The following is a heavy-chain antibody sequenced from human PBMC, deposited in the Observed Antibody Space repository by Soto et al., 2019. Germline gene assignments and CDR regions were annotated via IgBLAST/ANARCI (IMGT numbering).Heavy chain of an antibody. CDR1: GYTFTSYA. CDR2: INAGNGNT. CDR3: ASSIRLAGDY. J-gene: IGHJ4*02. Sequence: QVQLVQSGAEVKKPGASVKVSCKASGYTFTSYAMHWVRQAPGQRLEWMGWINAGNGNTKYSQNFQGRVTITRDTSASTAHIELSRLSSEDTAVYYCASSIRLAGDYWGPGTLVTVSS. V-gene: IGHV1-3*01.